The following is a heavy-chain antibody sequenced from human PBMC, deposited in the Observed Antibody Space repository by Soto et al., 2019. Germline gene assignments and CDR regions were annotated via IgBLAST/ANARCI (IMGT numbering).Heavy chain of an antibody. CDR1: GFPFCSFA. J-gene: IGHJ4*02. D-gene: IGHD3-10*01. CDR3: AKDPHYYYGSGSYCDY. Sequence: PGGSLGPSFAASGFPFCSFAIGWVRPAPGGGLEWVSAISGSGGSTYYADSVKGRFTISRDNSKNTLYLQMNSLRAEDTAVYYCAKDPHYYYGSGSYCDYWGQGTLVTVSS. V-gene: IGHV3-23*01. CDR2: ISGSGGST.